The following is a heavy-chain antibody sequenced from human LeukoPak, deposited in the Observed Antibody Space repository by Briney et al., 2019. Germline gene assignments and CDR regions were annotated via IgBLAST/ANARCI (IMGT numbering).Heavy chain of an antibody. Sequence: PGGSLRLSCAASGLTFSSYAISWVRQAPGKGLEWVSAINSSGGSTYYADSVKGRFTISRDNSKSTLYLQMNSLRAEDTAVYYCAKAAGERYSSSSGTYYYYYGMDVWGQGTTVTVSS. CDR2: INSSGGST. CDR1: GLTFSSYA. CDR3: AKAAGERYSSSSGTYYYYYGMDV. V-gene: IGHV3-23*01. D-gene: IGHD6-6*01. J-gene: IGHJ6*02.